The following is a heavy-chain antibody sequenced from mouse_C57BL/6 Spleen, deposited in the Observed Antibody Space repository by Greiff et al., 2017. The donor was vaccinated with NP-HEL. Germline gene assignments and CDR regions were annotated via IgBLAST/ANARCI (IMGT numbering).Heavy chain of an antibody. Sequence: EVKLVESGEGLVKPGGSLKLSCAASGFTFSSYAMSWVRQTPEKRLEWVAYISSGGDYIYYADTVKGRFTISRDNARNTLYLQMSSLKSEDTAMYYCTRYDYDDWYFDVGGTGTTVTVSS. CDR2: ISSGGDYI. CDR3: TRYDYDDWYFDV. CDR1: GFTFSSYA. J-gene: IGHJ1*03. D-gene: IGHD2-4*01. V-gene: IGHV5-9-1*02.